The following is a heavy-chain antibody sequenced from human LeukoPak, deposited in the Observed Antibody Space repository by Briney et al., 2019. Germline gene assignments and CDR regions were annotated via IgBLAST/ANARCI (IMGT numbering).Heavy chain of an antibody. CDR2: INHSGST. CDR1: GGSFSGYY. J-gene: IGHJ4*02. D-gene: IGHD3-22*01. Sequence: SETLSLTCAVYGGSFSGYYWSWIRQPPGKGLEWIGEINHSGSTNYNPSLKSRVTISVDTSKNQFSLKLSSVTAADTAVYYCASVHGYYDSSGYYHFFDYWGQGTLVTVSS. V-gene: IGHV4-34*01. CDR3: ASVHGYYDSSGYYHFFDY.